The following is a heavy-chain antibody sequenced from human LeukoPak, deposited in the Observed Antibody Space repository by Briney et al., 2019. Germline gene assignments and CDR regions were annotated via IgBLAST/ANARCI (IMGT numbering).Heavy chain of an antibody. CDR2: ISGSGGST. D-gene: IGHD2-2*01. Sequence: PGGSLRLSCAASGFTFSSYAMSWVRQAPGKGLEWVSAISGSGGSTYYADSVKGRFTISRDNSKNTLYLQMNSLRAEDTAVYYCAKDEGGYCSSTSCYSGYFQHWGPGTLVTVSS. CDR3: AKDEGGYCSSTSCYSGYFQH. V-gene: IGHV3-23*01. J-gene: IGHJ1*01. CDR1: GFTFSSYA.